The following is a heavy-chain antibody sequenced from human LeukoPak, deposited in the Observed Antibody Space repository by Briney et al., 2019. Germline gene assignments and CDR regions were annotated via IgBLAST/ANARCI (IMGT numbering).Heavy chain of an antibody. D-gene: IGHD3-9*01. CDR2: INPNSGGT. CDR3: ARGYYDIY. J-gene: IGHJ4*02. V-gene: IGHV1-2*02. Sequence: ASVKVSCKASGYTFTGYYMHWVRRAPGQELEWLGWINPNSGGTNYAQKFQGRVTMTRDTSISTAYMELGSLKSDDTAVYYCARGYYDIYWGQGTLVTVSS. CDR1: GYTFTGYY.